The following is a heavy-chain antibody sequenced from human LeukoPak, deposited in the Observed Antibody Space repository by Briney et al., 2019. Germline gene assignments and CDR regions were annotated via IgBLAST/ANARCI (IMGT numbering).Heavy chain of an antibody. CDR3: AKNRLGQTYADSFEI. V-gene: IGHV3-30*02. J-gene: IGHJ3*02. CDR1: GFTFSNFD. CDR2: IRYDGGDK. Sequence: HPGGSLRLSCAASGFTFSNFDMHWLRQAPAKGLAWVAFIRYDGGDKYFVDSVKGRFTISRDNSKNILYLQMYRLSAEDTAVYYCAKNRLGQTYADSFEIWGQGTMVSVSS. D-gene: IGHD2/OR15-2a*01.